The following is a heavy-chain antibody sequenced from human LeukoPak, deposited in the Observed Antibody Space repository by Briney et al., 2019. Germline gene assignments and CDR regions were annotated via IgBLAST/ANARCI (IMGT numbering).Heavy chain of an antibody. CDR1: RGSISSGGYY. D-gene: IGHD3-9*01. CDR2: IYYSGST. V-gene: IGHV4-31*03. Sequence: SETLSLTCTVSRGSISSGGYYWSWIRQHPGKGLEWIGYIYYSGSTYYNPSLKSRVTISVDTSKNQFSLKLSSVTAADTAVYYCARADDTSYGMDVWGQGTTVTVSS. J-gene: IGHJ6*02. CDR3: ARADDTSYGMDV.